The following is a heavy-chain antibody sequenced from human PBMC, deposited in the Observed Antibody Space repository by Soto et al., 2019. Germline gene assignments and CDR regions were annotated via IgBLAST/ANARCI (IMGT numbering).Heavy chain of an antibody. CDR3: VKRPGGYSINWPLNFDY. CDR2: ISGRGGST. Sequence: GGSLRLSCAASGFTSNRYAMSWFRQAPGKGLEWVSAISGRGGSTYYADSVKGRFTISRDNSKNTLYLEMNSLRAEDTAVYYCVKRPGGYSINWPLNFDYWGQRTLVTVSS. D-gene: IGHD6-13*01. V-gene: IGHV3-23*01. CDR1: GFTSNRYA. J-gene: IGHJ4*02.